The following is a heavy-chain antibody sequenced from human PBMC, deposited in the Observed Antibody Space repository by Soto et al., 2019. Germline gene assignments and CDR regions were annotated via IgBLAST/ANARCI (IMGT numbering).Heavy chain of an antibody. D-gene: IGHD3-22*01. Sequence: LRLSCAASGFTVSSNYMSWVRQAPGKGLEWVSVIYSGGSTYYADSVKGRFTISRDNSKNTLYLQMNSLRAEDTAVYYCARRNYYDSGGYYGVDYWGQGALVTVSS. V-gene: IGHV3-53*01. J-gene: IGHJ4*02. CDR3: ARRNYYDSGGYYGVDY. CDR2: IYSGGST. CDR1: GFTVSSNY.